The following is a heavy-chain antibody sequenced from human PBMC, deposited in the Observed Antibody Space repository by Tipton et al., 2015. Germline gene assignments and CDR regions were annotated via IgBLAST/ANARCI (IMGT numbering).Heavy chain of an antibody. V-gene: IGHV1-46*01. CDR2: INPSGGST. D-gene: IGHD6-13*01. J-gene: IGHJ6*02. CDR1: GYTFTSYY. CDR3: ARDAREAAAGDYYYGMDV. Sequence: QSGPEVKKPGSSVKVSCKASGYTFTSYYMHWVRQAPGQGLEWMGVINPSGGSTSYAQKFRGRVTMTRDTSTSTVYMELSSLRSEDTAVYYCARDAREAAAGDYYYGMDVWGQGTTVTVSS.